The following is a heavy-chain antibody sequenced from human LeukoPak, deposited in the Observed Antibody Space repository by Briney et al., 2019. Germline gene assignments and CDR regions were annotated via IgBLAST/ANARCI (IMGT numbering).Heavy chain of an antibody. V-gene: IGHV3-23*01. CDR1: GFTFSSYA. CDR3: AKDDSAAGEGWFDP. J-gene: IGHJ5*02. D-gene: IGHD6-13*01. Sequence: GGSLRLSCAASGFTFSSYAMSWVRQAPGKGLEWVSAISGSGGSTYYADSVKGRFTISRDNSKNTLYLLMNSLRAEDTAVYYCAKDDSAAGEGWFDPWGQGTLVTVSS. CDR2: ISGSGGST.